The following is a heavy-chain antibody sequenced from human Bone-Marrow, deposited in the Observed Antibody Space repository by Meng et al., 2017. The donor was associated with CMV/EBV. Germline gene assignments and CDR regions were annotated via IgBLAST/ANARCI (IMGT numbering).Heavy chain of an antibody. CDR1: GFSFSSSV. CDR2: ISNDGSDK. CDR3: RAIDE. V-gene: IGHV3-30*03. Sequence: GGSLRLSCTASGFSFSSSVMHWVRQSPGKGLEWLAAISNDGSDKFYADSVKGRFSISRDNSKNILYLQLTRLRGDDTGVYFCRAIDEWGQGTQVTVSS. J-gene: IGHJ4*02. D-gene: IGHD3-22*01.